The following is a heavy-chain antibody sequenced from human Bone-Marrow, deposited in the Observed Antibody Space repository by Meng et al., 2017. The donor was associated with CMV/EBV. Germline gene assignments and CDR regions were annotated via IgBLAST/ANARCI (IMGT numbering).Heavy chain of an antibody. Sequence: ASVKVSCKASGYTFTSYYMHWVRQAPGQGLEWMGWINPNSGGTNYAQKFQGRVTMTRDTSISTAYMELSRLRSDDTAVYYCASTRASMVRGYGMDVWGQGTTVTVYS. D-gene: IGHD3-10*01. J-gene: IGHJ6*02. CDR3: ASTRASMVRGYGMDV. V-gene: IGHV1-2*02. CDR1: GYTFTSYY. CDR2: INPNSGGT.